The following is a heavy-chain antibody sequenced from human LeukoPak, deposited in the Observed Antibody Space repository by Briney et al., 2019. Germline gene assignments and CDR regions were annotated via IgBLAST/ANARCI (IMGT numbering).Heavy chain of an antibody. CDR1: GGSFSGYN. CDR3: ARGRDDYIYYSYGIDV. CDR2: INHSGST. V-gene: IGHV4-34*01. D-gene: IGHD4-11*01. Sequence: SETLSLTCAVSGGSFSGYNWSWIRQPPGKGLEWIGEINHSGSTNYNPSLKSRVTISVDTPKNQFSLKLRSVTAADTAVYYCARGRDDYIYYSYGIDVLGQGTTVTVSS. J-gene: IGHJ6*02.